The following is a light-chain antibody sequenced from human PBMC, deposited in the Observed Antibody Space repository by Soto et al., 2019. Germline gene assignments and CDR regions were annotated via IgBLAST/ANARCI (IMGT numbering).Light chain of an antibody. CDR1: SSNIGSYY. V-gene: IGLV1-44*01. J-gene: IGLJ2*01. CDR3: AAWDDSLNGHVV. Sequence: QAVVTQTPSASGTPGQRVTISCSGSSSNIGSYYVNWYQQLPGTAPKLLIFSDNQRPSGVPDRFSGSKSGASASLAISGLQSEDEADYYCAAWDDSLNGHVVFGGGTKVTVL. CDR2: SDN.